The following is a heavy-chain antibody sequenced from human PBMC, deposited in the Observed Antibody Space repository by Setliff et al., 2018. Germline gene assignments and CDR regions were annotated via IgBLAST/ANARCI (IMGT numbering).Heavy chain of an antibody. CDR2: ISSSSSYI. CDR3: AREMEAAGQRAFDI. Sequence: GGSLRLSCAASGFTFSSYWLSWVRQAPGKGLEWVSSISSSSSYIYYADSVKGRFTISRDNAKNSLYLQMNSLRAEDTAVYYCAREMEAAGQRAFDIWGQGTMVTVSS. D-gene: IGHD6-13*01. J-gene: IGHJ3*02. CDR1: GFTFSSYW. V-gene: IGHV3-21*01.